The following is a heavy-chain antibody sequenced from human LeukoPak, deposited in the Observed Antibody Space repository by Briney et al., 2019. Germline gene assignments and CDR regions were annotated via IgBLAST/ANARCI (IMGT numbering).Heavy chain of an antibody. CDR2: LNGDGGST. V-gene: IGHV3-74*01. J-gene: IGHJ6*02. D-gene: IGHD1-1*01. Sequence: GGSLRLSCVASGFTFSSSWMPWVRQAPGKGLVWVSRLNGDGGSTNYADSVKGRFTIFRDNAKNTLYLQMNSLRAEDTAVYYCARGVSGSYGLDVWGQGTTVTVSS. CDR3: ARGVSGSYGLDV. CDR1: GFTFSSSW.